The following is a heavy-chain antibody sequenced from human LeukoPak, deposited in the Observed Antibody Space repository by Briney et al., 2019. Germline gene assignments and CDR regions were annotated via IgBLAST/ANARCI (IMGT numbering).Heavy chain of an antibody. J-gene: IGHJ4*02. D-gene: IGHD6-19*01. CDR3: ARALYSSGWYPAGY. Sequence: PSETLSLTCAVYGGSFSGYYWSWIRQPPGKGLEWIGEINHSGSTNYNPSLKSRVTISVDTAKNQFSLKLSSVTAADTAVYYGARALYSSGWYPAGYWGQGTLVTVSS. CDR1: GGSFSGYY. CDR2: INHSGST. V-gene: IGHV4-34*01.